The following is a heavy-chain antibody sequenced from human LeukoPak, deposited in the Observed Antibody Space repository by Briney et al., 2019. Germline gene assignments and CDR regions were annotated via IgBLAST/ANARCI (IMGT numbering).Heavy chain of an antibody. CDR1: GFTFSGSA. CDR2: IRSKANSYAT. V-gene: IGHV3-73*01. J-gene: IGHJ3*02. CDR3: TRHLDIAVVTATPYEVSAFDI. D-gene: IGHD2-21*02. Sequence: GGSLKLSCAASGFTFSGSAMHWVRQASGKGLEWVGRIRSKANSYATAYAASVKGRFTISRDDSKNTAYLQMNSLKTEDTAVYYCTRHLDIAVVTATPYEVSAFDIWGQGTMVTVSS.